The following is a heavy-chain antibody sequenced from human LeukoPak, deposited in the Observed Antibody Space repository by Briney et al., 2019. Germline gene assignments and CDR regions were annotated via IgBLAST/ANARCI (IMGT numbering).Heavy chain of an antibody. CDR3: AKDTTVTTHDY. D-gene: IGHD4-17*01. V-gene: IGHV3-23*01. CDR2: ISGSGGST. J-gene: IGHJ4*02. CDR1: GSTFSSYA. Sequence: GGSLRLSCAASGSTFSSYAMSWVRQAPGKGLEWVSAISGSGGSTYYADSVRGRFTISRDNSKNTLYLQMNSLRAEDTAVYYCAKDTTVTTHDYWGQGTLVTVSS.